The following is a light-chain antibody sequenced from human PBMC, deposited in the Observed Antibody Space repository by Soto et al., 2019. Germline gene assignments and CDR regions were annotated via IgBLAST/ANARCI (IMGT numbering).Light chain of an antibody. J-gene: IGKJ1*01. CDR2: AAS. CDR3: QKYLTSPKT. Sequence: DIVLTQSPGTLSLSPGEIATLSCSASQSVSSSNLAWYQQKPAQAPRLLIYAASRRAPGIPERFSGSGSGTDFTLTISRLEPEDFAVYYCQKYLTSPKTFGQGTKVDIK. CDR1: QSVSSSN. V-gene: IGKV3-20*01.